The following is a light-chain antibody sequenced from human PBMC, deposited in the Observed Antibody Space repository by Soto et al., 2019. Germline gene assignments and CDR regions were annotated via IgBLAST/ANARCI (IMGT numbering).Light chain of an antibody. CDR3: QQYNNWPRT. CDR2: GAS. CDR1: VSVRTD. V-gene: IGKV3-15*01. Sequence: IVMTQSPHTMSLSTGQRAPLSCRASVSVRTDLAWYQQKPGQAPRLLIYGASTRAAGVPVRFSGSGSGSEFTLTIDTLQSEDFAVYYCQQYNNWPRTFGQGTLLEIK. J-gene: IGKJ5*01.